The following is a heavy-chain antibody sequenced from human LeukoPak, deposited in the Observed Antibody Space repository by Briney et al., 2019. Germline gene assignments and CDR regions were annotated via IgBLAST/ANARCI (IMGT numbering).Heavy chain of an antibody. V-gene: IGHV3-7*01. CDR3: ATIKDQWGGYFDS. D-gene: IGHD1-26*01. CDR1: GFTFTKFW. Sequence: GSLRLSCAASGFTFTKFWMSWVRQAPGKGLEWVANIKQDGSEKYYVDSVKGRFTISRDNAKNSLYLQMNSLRVEDTAVYYCATIKDQWGGYFDSWGQGTLVTVSS. CDR2: IKQDGSEK. J-gene: IGHJ4*02.